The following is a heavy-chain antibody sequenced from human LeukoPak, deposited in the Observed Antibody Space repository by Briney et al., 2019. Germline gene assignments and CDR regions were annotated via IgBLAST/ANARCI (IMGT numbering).Heavy chain of an antibody. CDR3: ARAPSVTVVTIYYYGMDV. CDR1: GYTFTSYD. J-gene: IGHJ6*02. Sequence: ASVKVSCKTSGYTFTSYDVNWVRRATGQGLGGRGWRNPNSGNTGYAQKFQGRVTMTRDTSISTAYMELSSLRSEDTAVYYCARAPSVTVVTIYYYGMDVWGQGTTVTVSS. D-gene: IGHD4-23*01. V-gene: IGHV1-8*01. CDR2: RNPNSGNT.